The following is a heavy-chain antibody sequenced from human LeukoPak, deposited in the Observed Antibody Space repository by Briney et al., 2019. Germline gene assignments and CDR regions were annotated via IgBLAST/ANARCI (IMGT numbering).Heavy chain of an antibody. Sequence: AGGSLRLSCTASGFSVSSNYMSWARQAPGKGLEWVSVMFASGSTYYADSVKGRFTFSRDIFRNTLYLQLNSLRAEDTALYYCARGFVQTGYSSSSYVHWGQGTLVTVSS. CDR1: GFSVSSNY. J-gene: IGHJ4*02. D-gene: IGHD6-13*01. CDR2: MFASGST. V-gene: IGHV3-66*01. CDR3: ARGFVQTGYSSSSYVH.